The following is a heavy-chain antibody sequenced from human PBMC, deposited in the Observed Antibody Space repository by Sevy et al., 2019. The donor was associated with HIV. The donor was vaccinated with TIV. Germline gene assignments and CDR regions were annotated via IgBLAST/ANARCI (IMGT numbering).Heavy chain of an antibody. V-gene: IGHV3-23*01. CDR1: GFTFSTYA. Sequence: GGSQRLSCAASGFTFSTYAMTWVRQAPGKGLEWVSVISFSSGSTYYADSVKGRFTISRDNSKNTLYLQMISLRAEDTAVYYCAKDRVSGTYYTGDFDYWGQGTLVTVSS. D-gene: IGHD3-10*01. CDR3: AKDRVSGTYYTGDFDY. J-gene: IGHJ4*02. CDR2: ISFSSGST.